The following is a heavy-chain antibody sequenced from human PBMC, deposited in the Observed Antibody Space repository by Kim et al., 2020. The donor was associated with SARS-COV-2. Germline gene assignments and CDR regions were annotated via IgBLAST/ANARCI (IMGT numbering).Heavy chain of an antibody. V-gene: IGHV4-59*01. CDR1: GGSICSYY. Sequence: SETLSLTCTVSGGSICSYYWSWIRQPPGKGLEWIGYTYYSGSTNYNPSLKSRVTISVDTSKNQFSLKLSSVTAADTAVYYCARAINWDVDYWGQGTLVTVSS. J-gene: IGHJ4*02. D-gene: IGHD1-26*01. CDR3: ARAINWDVDY. CDR2: TYYSGST.